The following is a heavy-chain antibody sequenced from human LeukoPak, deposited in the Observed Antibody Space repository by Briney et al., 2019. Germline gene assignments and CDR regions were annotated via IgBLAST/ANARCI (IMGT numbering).Heavy chain of an antibody. V-gene: IGHV3-74*01. J-gene: IGHJ3*02. CDR3: ARDLAPTYYDLWSGSALDAFDI. CDR2: INSDGSST. CDR1: GFTFSSYW. Sequence: GGSLRLSCAASGFTFSSYWMHWVRQAPGKGLVWVSRINSDGSSTSYADSVKGRFTISRDNAKNTLYLQMNSLRAEDTAVYYCARDLAPTYYDLWSGSALDAFDIWGQGTMVTVSS. D-gene: IGHD3-3*01.